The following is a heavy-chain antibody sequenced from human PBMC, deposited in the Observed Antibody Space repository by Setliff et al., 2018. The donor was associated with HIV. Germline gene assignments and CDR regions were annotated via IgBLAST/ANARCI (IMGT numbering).Heavy chain of an antibody. Sequence: GASVKVSCKASGYTFTSYGISWVRQAPGQGLEWMGWISAYNGNTNYAQKLQGRATMTTDTSTTTAYMELRSLRSDDTAVYYCATLAGDYYYSGRGYYFMDVWGKGTTVTVSS. V-gene: IGHV1-18*01. CDR3: ATLAGDYYYSGRGYYFMDV. CDR1: GYTFTSYG. J-gene: IGHJ6*03. D-gene: IGHD3-10*01. CDR2: ISAYNGNT.